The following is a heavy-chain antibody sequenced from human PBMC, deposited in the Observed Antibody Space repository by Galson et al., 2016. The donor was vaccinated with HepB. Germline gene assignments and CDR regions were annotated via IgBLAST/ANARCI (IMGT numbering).Heavy chain of an antibody. CDR1: GFTFSSYG. Sequence: SLRLSCAASGFTFSSYGMHWVRQAPGKGLEWVAVTSYDGSNKYYADSVKGRFTISRDNSKNTLYLQMNSLRAEDTAVCYCAKDTGPGAKGGYYYYYGMDVWGQGTTVTVSS. CDR3: AKDTGPGAKGGYYYYYGMDV. V-gene: IGHV3-30*18. J-gene: IGHJ6*02. D-gene: IGHD4/OR15-4a*01. CDR2: TSYDGSNK.